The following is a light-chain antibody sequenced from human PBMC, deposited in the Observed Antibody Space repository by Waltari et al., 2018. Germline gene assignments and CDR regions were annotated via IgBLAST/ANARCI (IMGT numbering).Light chain of an antibody. CDR2: STN. CDR1: SGSVSTSYY. V-gene: IGLV8-61*01. Sequence: QTVVTQEPSFSVSPGGTVTLPCGLSSGSVSTSYYPSWYQQTPGQAPRTLIYSTNTRSSGVPDRFSGSILGNKAALTITGAQADDGSDYYCVLYMGSGPWVFGGGTKLTVL. CDR3: VLYMGSGPWV. J-gene: IGLJ3*02.